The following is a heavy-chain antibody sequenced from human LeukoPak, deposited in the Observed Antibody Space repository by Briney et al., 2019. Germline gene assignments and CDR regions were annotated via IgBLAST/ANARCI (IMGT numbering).Heavy chain of an antibody. CDR3: ARGGYYDISGLDC. D-gene: IGHD3-22*01. CDR1: GGSISSYY. CDR2: IYTSGST. Sequence: SETLSLTCTVSGGSISSYYWSWIRQPAGQGLEWIGRIYTSGSTNYNPSLKSRVTMSIDRSKNQFSLKLPSVTAADTAVYYCARGGYYDISGLDCWGQGTPVTVSS. J-gene: IGHJ4*02. V-gene: IGHV4-4*07.